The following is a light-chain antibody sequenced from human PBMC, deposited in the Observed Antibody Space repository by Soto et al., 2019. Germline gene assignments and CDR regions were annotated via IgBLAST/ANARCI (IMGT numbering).Light chain of an antibody. Sequence: QSALTQPASVSGSPGQSITISCTGTSSDVGSYNLVSWYQQHPGKAPKLMIYEVSQRPSGVSNRFSGSKSGNTASLTISGLQAEDEADYYCCSYAGSIHWVFGGGTKLTVL. V-gene: IGLV2-23*02. CDR2: EVS. CDR3: CSYAGSIHWV. CDR1: SSDVGSYNL. J-gene: IGLJ3*02.